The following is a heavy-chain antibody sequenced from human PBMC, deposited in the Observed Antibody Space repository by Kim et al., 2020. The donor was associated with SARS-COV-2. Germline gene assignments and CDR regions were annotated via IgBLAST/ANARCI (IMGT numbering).Heavy chain of an antibody. CDR3: ARLQGWIQLWYFDY. Sequence: NPPPTSRVTISVDTSKNQFSLKLSSVTAADTAVYYCARLQGWIQLWYFDYWGQGTLVTVSS. J-gene: IGHJ4*02. V-gene: IGHV4-39*01. D-gene: IGHD5-18*01.